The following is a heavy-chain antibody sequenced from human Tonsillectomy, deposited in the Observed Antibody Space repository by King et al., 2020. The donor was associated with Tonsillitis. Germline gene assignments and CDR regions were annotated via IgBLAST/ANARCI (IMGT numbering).Heavy chain of an antibody. D-gene: IGHD1-26*01. J-gene: IGHJ5*02. Sequence: VQLVESGGGLVQPGGSLRLSCVVSGFTFRSYWMSWVRQAPGKGLEWVANIKQDGSEKYYVDSVKGRFTISSDNAKNSLYLQLNSLRAEDTAVYFCTRVRIAEAGNWFDPWGQGTLVTVTS. CDR1: GFTFRSYW. V-gene: IGHV3-7*01. CDR2: IKQDGSEK. CDR3: TRVRIAEAGNWFDP.